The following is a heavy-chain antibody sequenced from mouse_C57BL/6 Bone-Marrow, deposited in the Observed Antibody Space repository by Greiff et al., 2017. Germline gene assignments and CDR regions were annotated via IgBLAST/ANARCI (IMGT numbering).Heavy chain of an antibody. D-gene: IGHD5-1*01. CDR2: ISGGGGNT. Sequence: EVHLVESGGGLVKPGGSLKLSCAASGFTFSSYTMSWVRQTPEKRLEWVATISGGGGNTYYPDRVQGRFTISRDNDNNTLYMHLSSLRSADTALYYCAVPRGYWGQGTTLTVSS. J-gene: IGHJ2*01. V-gene: IGHV5-9*01. CDR1: GFTFSSYT. CDR3: AVPRGY.